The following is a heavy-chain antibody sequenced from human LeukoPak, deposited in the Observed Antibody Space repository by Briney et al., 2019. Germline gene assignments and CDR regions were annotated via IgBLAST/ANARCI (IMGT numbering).Heavy chain of an antibody. CDR2: ISSSGSTR. J-gene: IGHJ6*04. V-gene: IGHV3-48*03. D-gene: IGHD3-10*02. CDR1: GFTFSSYE. Sequence: QAGGSLRLSCAASGFTFSSYEMNWVRQAPGKGLEWVSYISSSGSTRYYVDSVKGRFTISRDNAKNSLYLQMNSLRAEDTAVYYCAELGITMIGGVWGKGTTVTISS. CDR3: AELGITMIGGV.